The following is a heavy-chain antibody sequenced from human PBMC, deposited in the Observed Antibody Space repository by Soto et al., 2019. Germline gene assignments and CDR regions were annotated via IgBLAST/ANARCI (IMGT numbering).Heavy chain of an antibody. J-gene: IGHJ6*02. D-gene: IGHD2-2*02. CDR3: ARDGVVPAAIWSRGNDEEDYYGMDV. CDR2: ISSSSSYI. Sequence: PGGSLRLSCAASGFTFSSYSMNWVRQAPGKGLEWVSSISSSSSYIYYADSVKGRFTISRDNAKNSLYLQMNSLRAEDTAVYYCARDGVVPAAIWSRGNDEEDYYGMDVWGQGTTVTVSS. V-gene: IGHV3-21*01. CDR1: GFTFSSYS.